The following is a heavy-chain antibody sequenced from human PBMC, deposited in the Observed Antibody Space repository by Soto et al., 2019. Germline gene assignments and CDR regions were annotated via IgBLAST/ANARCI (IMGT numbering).Heavy chain of an antibody. Sequence: QVQLVESGGGVVQPGRSLRLSCAASGFTFSSYGMHWVRQAPGKGLEWVAVISYDGSNKYYADSVKGRFTISRDNSKNTLYLQMNSLRAEDTAVYYCGNGLRYFDWSYGMDVWGQGTTVTVSS. CDR1: GFTFSSYG. CDR3: GNGLRYFDWSYGMDV. D-gene: IGHD3-9*01. CDR2: ISYDGSNK. V-gene: IGHV3-30*18. J-gene: IGHJ6*02.